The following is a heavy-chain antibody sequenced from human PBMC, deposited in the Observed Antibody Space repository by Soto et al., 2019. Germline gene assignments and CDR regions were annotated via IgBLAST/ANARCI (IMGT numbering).Heavy chain of an antibody. D-gene: IGHD3-3*01. CDR3: AKDMSGYPPYYFDY. V-gene: IGHV3-9*01. CDR2: LYWTSGDR. Sequence: YLRTSGAASGFIFDSYAMHWVLPAPGKGLAWVSGLYWTSGDRGYADSVKVRFTISRDNAENSLFLQMNSLRDEDTALYYCAKDMSGYPPYYFDYWGQGVLVTVSS. CDR1: GFIFDSYA. J-gene: IGHJ4*02.